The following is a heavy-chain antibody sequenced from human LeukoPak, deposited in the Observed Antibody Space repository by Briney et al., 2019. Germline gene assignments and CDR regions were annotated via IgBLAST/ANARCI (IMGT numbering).Heavy chain of an antibody. J-gene: IGHJ4*02. CDR1: GLTFRSYA. Sequence: PGGSLRLSCAASGLTFRSYAMNWVRQAPGKGLEWVSAISGSGGSTYYVDSVKGRFTISRDNSKNTLYLQMNSLRAEDTAVYYCAKDRGIISDYWGQGTLVTVSS. CDR3: AKDRGIISDY. CDR2: ISGSGGST. V-gene: IGHV3-23*01. D-gene: IGHD3-10*01.